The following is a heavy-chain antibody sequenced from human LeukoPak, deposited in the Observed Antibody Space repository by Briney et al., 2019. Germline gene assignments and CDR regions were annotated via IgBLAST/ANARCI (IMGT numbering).Heavy chain of an antibody. CDR2: INHSGST. CDR3: ARGNIVLMVYAMDWFDP. CDR1: GGSFSGYC. D-gene: IGHD2-8*01. V-gene: IGHV4-34*01. Sequence: SDTLSLTCAVYGGSFSGYCWSWIRQPPGKGLEWIGEINHSGSTNYNPSLKSRVTISVDTSKNQFSLKLSSVTAADTAVYYCARGNIVLMVYAMDWFDPWGLGTLVTVSS. J-gene: IGHJ5*02.